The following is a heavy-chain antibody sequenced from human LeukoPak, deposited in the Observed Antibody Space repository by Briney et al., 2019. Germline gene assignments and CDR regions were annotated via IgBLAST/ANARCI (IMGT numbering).Heavy chain of an antibody. Sequence: GGSLRLSCAASGFTFSSYGMSWVRQAPGKGLEWVSSISSSSSYIYYADSVKGRFTISRDNAKNSLYLQMNSLRAEDTAVYYCARDEWTVTTHYFDHWGQGTLVTVSS. D-gene: IGHD4-17*01. CDR2: ISSSSSYI. J-gene: IGHJ4*02. V-gene: IGHV3-21*01. CDR1: GFTFSSYG. CDR3: ARDEWTVTTHYFDH.